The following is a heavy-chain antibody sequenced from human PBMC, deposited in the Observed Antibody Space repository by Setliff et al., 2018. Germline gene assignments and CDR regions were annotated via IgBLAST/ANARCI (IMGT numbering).Heavy chain of an antibody. J-gene: IGHJ4*02. CDR2: SYYLGAT. V-gene: IGHV4-59*03. CDR1: GASINNHF. Sequence: SETLSLTCTVSGASINNHFWSWIRQPPGKGLEWIGDSYYLGATKYTPSLKGRVSISVDTAENQVSLKVNSVTAADTGVYYCARLNFWSGFWYFTLWGQGTPVTVSS. CDR3: ARLNFWSGFWYFTL. D-gene: IGHD3-3*01.